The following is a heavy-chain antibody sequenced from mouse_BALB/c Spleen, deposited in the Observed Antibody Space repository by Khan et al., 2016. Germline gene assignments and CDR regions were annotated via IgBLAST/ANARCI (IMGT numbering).Heavy chain of an antibody. CDR3: ARHGNYYFDY. D-gene: IGHD2-1*01. J-gene: IGHJ2*01. CDR2: ISSGGSYT. CDR1: GFTFSSYA. V-gene: IGHV5-9-3*01. Sequence: EVELVESGGGLVKPGGSLKLSCAASGFTFSSYAMSWVRQTPEKRLEWVATISSGGSYTYYPDSVKGRFTISRDNAKNTLYLQMSSLRSEDTAMYYCARHGNYYFDYWGQGTTLTVSS.